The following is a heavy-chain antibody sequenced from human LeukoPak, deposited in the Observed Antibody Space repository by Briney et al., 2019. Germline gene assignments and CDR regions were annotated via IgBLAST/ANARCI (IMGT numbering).Heavy chain of an antibody. D-gene: IGHD1-26*01. CDR1: GFTFSSYG. CDR3: ARERGSGRSPNDAFDI. CDR2: IWYDGSNK. J-gene: IGHJ3*02. Sequence: GGSLRLSCAASGFTFSSYGMHWVRQAPGKGLEWVAVIWYDGSNKYYADSVKGRFTISRDNSKNTLYLQMNSLRAEDTAVYYCARERGSGRSPNDAFDIWGQGTVVTVSS. V-gene: IGHV3-33*01.